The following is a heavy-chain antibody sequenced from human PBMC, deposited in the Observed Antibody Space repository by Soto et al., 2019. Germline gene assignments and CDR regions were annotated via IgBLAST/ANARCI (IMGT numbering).Heavy chain of an antibody. CDR3: ARDQAYGIPDY. V-gene: IGHV1-3*01. D-gene: IGHD2-21*01. Sequence: QVQLVQSGAEVKKPGASVKVSCKASGYTFTSYAMHWVRQAPGQRLEWMGWINAGNGNTKYSQKFQGRVTITRDTSASTAYMELSSLRSEDTAVYDCARDQAYGIPDYWGQGTLVTISS. CDR2: INAGNGNT. CDR1: GYTFTSYA. J-gene: IGHJ4*02.